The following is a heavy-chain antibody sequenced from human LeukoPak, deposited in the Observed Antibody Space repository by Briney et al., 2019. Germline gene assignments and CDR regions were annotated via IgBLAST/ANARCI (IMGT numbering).Heavy chain of an antibody. CDR3: ARAHYYGSGSYSY. D-gene: IGHD3-10*01. J-gene: IGHJ4*02. CDR1: GYTFSSYW. CDR2: INSDGSST. V-gene: IGHV3-74*01. Sequence: PGGSLRLSCAASGYTFSSYWMHWVRQAPGKGLVWVSRINSDGSSTSYADSVKGRFTISRDNAKNSLYLQMNSLRAEDTAVYYCARAHYYGSGSYSYWGQGTLVTVSS.